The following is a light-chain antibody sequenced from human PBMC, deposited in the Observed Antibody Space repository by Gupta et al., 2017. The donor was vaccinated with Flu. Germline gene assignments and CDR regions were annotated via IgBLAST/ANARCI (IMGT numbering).Light chain of an antibody. Sequence: DIQMTQSPSSLSASVGARVTITCRASQSISSYLNWDQQKPVKAPKLLIYAASSLQSGVPSRFSGSGSGTDFTLTISRLQPEDFATYYCQQSYSTPRTFGQGTKLEIK. J-gene: IGKJ2*02. CDR1: QSISSY. V-gene: IGKV1-39*01. CDR3: QQSYSTPRT. CDR2: AAS.